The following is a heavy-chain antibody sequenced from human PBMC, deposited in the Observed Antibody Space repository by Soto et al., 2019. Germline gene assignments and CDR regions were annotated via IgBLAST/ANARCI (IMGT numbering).Heavy chain of an antibody. Sequence: KPSETLSLTCTVSGGSISSGDYYWSWILHPPGKGLEWIGYIYYSGSTYYNPSLKSRVTISVDTSKNQFSLKLSSVTAADTAVYYCARDQAGYYYGSGSSPYGTDVWGKGNTVTVSS. CDR2: IYYSGST. J-gene: IGHJ6*04. D-gene: IGHD3-10*01. V-gene: IGHV4-30-4*01. CDR3: ARDQAGYYYGSGSSPYGTDV. CDR1: GGSISSGDYY.